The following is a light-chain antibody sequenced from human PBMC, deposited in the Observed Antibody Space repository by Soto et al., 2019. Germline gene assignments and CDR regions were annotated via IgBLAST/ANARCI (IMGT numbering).Light chain of an antibody. V-gene: IGLV1-47*01. CDR1: ASNIGSNY. CDR2: RNN. CDR3: AAWDDTLSEL. Sequence: QSVLTQPPSASGTPGQRVTISCSGSASNIGSNYVYWYQQFPGMAPKLLIYRNNQRPSGVPDRFSGSKSGTSASLAISGLRSEDEGDYFCAAWDDTLSELFGTGNKVIVL. J-gene: IGLJ1*01.